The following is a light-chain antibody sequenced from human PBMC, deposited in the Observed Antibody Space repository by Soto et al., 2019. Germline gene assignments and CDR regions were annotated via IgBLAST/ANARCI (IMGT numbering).Light chain of an antibody. CDR1: QSVSSN. Sequence: EIVMTQSPATLSVSPGERATLSCRASQSVSSNLAWYQQKPGQAPRLLIYGASTRATGIPARFSGSGSGTEFTLTISSLGSEDFAVCYCQQYNNWPRTFGQGTKVEIK. CDR3: QQYNNWPRT. V-gene: IGKV3-15*01. CDR2: GAS. J-gene: IGKJ1*01.